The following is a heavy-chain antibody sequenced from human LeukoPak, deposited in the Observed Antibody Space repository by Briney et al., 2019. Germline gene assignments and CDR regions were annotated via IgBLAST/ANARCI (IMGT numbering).Heavy chain of an antibody. CDR3: ARGVYSGWYTHNWLDS. Sequence: ASVTVSFKASGYTFTSYGISWLRQAPGQGLEWMGWINPNSGGTNYAQKFQGRVTMTRDTSISTAYMELSSLRSDDTAVYYCARGVYSGWYTHNWLDSWGQGTLVIVSS. J-gene: IGHJ5*01. CDR2: INPNSGGT. D-gene: IGHD6-19*01. CDR1: GYTFTSYG. V-gene: IGHV1-2*02.